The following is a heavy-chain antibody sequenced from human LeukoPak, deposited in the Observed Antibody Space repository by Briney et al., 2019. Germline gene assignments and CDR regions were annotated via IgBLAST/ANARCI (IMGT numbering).Heavy chain of an antibody. D-gene: IGHD3-9*01. Sequence: KTGGSLRLSCAASGFTFSSYRMNWVRRAPGKGLEWVSSISSSSSYIYYADSVKGRFNISRDNAKNSLYLQMNSLRAEDTAVYYCARARGYYNAGNDYWGQGTLVTVSS. J-gene: IGHJ4*02. V-gene: IGHV3-21*01. CDR3: ARARGYYNAGNDY. CDR2: ISSSSSYI. CDR1: GFTFSSYR.